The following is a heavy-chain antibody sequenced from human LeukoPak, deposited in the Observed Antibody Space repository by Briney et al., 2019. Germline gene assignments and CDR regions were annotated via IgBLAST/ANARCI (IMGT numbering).Heavy chain of an antibody. CDR1: GFTFSSYG. J-gene: IGHJ4*02. V-gene: IGHV3-23*01. D-gene: IGHD3-10*01. CDR3: AKVVPMVRGSSHFDY. CDR2: ISGSGGST. Sequence: SGGTLRLSCAASGFTFSSYGMSWVRQAPGKGLEWVSAISGSGGSTYYADSVKGRFTISRDNSKNTLYLQMNSLRAEDTAVYYCAKVVPMVRGSSHFDYWGQGTLVTVSS.